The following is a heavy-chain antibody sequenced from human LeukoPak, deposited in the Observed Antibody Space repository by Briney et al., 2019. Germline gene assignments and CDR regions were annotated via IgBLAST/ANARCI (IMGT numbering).Heavy chain of an antibody. CDR3: ARVHLLQRQIDY. Sequence: ASVKVSCKASGDTFTGYYMHWVRQAPGQGGEGMGWINPNSGGTNYAQKFQGRVTMTRDTSMSTAYMELSRLRSDDTAIYYCARVHLLQRQIDYSGQGTLVTVYS. D-gene: IGHD1-1*01. CDR2: INPNSGGT. V-gene: IGHV1-2*02. J-gene: IGHJ4*02. CDR1: GDTFTGYY.